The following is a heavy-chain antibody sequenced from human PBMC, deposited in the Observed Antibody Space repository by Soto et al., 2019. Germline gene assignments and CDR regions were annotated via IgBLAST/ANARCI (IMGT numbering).Heavy chain of an antibody. CDR2: IRNKAKSYTT. V-gene: IGHV3-72*01. CDR1: GFTFSDHC. CDR3: GRWGGAAGRYYMDV. J-gene: IGHJ6*03. D-gene: IGHD6-13*01. Sequence: EVQLVESGGGLVQPGGSLRLSCAASGFTFSDHCMDWVRQAPGKGLEWVGRIRNKAKSYTTEYAASVKGRFTISGDESKNSLYLQMNSLKTDDTAVCYCGRWGGAAGRYYMDVWGKGTTVTVSS.